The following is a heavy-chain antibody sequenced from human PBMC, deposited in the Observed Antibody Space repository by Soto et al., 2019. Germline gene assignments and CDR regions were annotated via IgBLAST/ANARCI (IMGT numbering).Heavy chain of an antibody. CDR2: INPNSGGT. CDR1: GYTFTGYY. V-gene: IGHV1-2*04. J-gene: IGHJ6*02. D-gene: IGHD6-6*01. CDR3: ARATSVLIIAARLEMGDGMDV. Sequence: ASVKVSCKASGYTFTGYYMHWVRQAPGQGLEWMGWINPNSGGTNYAQKFQGWVTMTRDTSISTAYMELSRLRSDDTAVYYCARATSVLIIAARLEMGDGMDVWGQGTTVTVSS.